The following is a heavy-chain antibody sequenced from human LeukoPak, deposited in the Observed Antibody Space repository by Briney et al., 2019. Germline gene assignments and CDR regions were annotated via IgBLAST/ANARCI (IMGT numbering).Heavy chain of an antibody. D-gene: IGHD3-10*01. CDR2: IRSKAYGGTT. Sequence: PGGSLRLSCTASGFTFGDYAMSGFRQAPGKGLEWVGFIRSKAYGGTTEYAASVKGRFTISRDDSKSIAYLQMNSLKTEDTAVYYCTRAYGSGRNWFDPWGQGTLVTVSS. J-gene: IGHJ5*02. CDR3: TRAYGSGRNWFDP. CDR1: GFTFGDYA. V-gene: IGHV3-49*03.